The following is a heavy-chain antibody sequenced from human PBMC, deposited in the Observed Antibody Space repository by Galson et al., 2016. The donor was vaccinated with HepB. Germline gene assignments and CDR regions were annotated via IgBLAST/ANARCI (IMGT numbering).Heavy chain of an antibody. CDR1: GFTFSTHD. CDR3: AKDGLQFSGS. J-gene: IGHJ4*02. CDR2: ISGIGENT. V-gene: IGHV3-23*01. D-gene: IGHD5-24*01. Sequence: SLRLSCAASGFTFSTHDMSWVRQAPGKGLEWVSAISGIGENTHYADSVKGRFTISRDPSKHTLFLQMNNLRGEDTAVYYCAKDGLQFSGSWGQGAVVTVSS.